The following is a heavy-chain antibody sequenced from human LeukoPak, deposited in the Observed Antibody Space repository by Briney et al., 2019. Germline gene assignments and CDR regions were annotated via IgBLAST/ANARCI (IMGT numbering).Heavy chain of an antibody. V-gene: IGHV3-33*01. CDR2: IWYDGSNK. D-gene: IGHD2-2*01. Sequence: PGGSLRLSCAASGFTFSGYGMHWVRQAPGKGLEWVAVIWYDGSNKYYADSVKGRFTISRDNSKNTLYLQMNSLRAEDTAVYYCARGLYCSSTSCYVGGISFWGQGTLVTVSS. CDR3: ARGLYCSSTSCYVGGISF. J-gene: IGHJ4*02. CDR1: GFTFSGYG.